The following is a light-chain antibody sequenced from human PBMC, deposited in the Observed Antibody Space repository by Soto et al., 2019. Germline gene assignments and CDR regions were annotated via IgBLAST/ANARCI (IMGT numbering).Light chain of an antibody. CDR3: QQYNSYPQT. V-gene: IGKV1-5*01. CDR1: QSISSW. J-gene: IGKJ1*01. CDR2: DAS. Sequence: DIQRTQSPSTLSASVGDRVTITCRASQSISSWLAWYQQKPGKAPKLLIYDASSLESGVPSRFSGSGSGTEFTLTISSLQPDDFATYYCQQYNSYPQTFGQGTKVDI.